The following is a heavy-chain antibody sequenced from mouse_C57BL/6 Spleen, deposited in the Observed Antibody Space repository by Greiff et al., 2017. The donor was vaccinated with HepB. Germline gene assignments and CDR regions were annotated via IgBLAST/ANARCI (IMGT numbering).Heavy chain of an antibody. Sequence: VKLQQPGAELVKPGASVKLSCKASGYTFTSYWMHWVKQRPGQGLEWIGMIHPNSGSTNYNEKFKSKATLTVDKSSSTAYMQLSSLTSEDSAVYYCARVGYSYYFDYWGQGTTLTVSS. CDR2: IHPNSGST. J-gene: IGHJ2*01. D-gene: IGHD3-1*01. V-gene: IGHV1-64*01. CDR3: ARVGYSYYFDY. CDR1: GYTFTSYW.